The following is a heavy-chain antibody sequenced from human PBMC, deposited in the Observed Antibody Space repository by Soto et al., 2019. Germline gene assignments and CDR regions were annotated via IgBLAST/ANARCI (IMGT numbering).Heavy chain of an antibody. D-gene: IGHD3-3*01. CDR1: GYTFTSYD. J-gene: IGHJ5*02. Sequence: ASVKVSCKASGYTFTSYDINWVRQATGQGLEWMGWMNPNSGNTGYAQKFQGRVTMTRNTSISTAYMELSSLRSEDTAVYYCARDGDYYFWSGYYTGNWFDPWGKGTLVTVAS. V-gene: IGHV1-8*01. CDR3: ARDGDYYFWSGYYTGNWFDP. CDR2: MNPNSGNT.